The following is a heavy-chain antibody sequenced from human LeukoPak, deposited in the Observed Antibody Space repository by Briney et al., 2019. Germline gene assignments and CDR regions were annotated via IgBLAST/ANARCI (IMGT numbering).Heavy chain of an antibody. J-gene: IGHJ4*02. V-gene: IGHV3-15*01. D-gene: IGHD6-19*01. CDR2: IKSKTDGGTT. CDR1: GFTFSNAW. CDR3: TTDNWYSSGWYDDGIDY. Sequence: GGSLRLSCAASGFTFSNAWMSWVRQAPGKGLEWVGRIKSKTDGGTTDYAAPVKGRLTISRDDSKNTLYLQMNSLKTEDTAVYYCTTDNWYSSGWYDDGIDYWGQGTLVTVSS.